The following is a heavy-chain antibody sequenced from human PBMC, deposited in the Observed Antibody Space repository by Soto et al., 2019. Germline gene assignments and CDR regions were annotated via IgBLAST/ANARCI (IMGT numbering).Heavy chain of an antibody. CDR1: GFSLSTSGVC. CDR2: IDWDDDK. CDR3: ARTPRGGANVYPYFDF. D-gene: IGHD1-26*01. J-gene: IGHJ4*02. Sequence: SGPTLVNPTQTLTLTCTFSGFSLSTSGVCVSWIRLPPGKALEWLARIDWDDDKYYTISLKTRLTVSKDTAKNQVVLKMTNMDPVDTATYYCARTPRGGANVYPYFDFWGLGTLVTVSS. V-gene: IGHV2-70*11.